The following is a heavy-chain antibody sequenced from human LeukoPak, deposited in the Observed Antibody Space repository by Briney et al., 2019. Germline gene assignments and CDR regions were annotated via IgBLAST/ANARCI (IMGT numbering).Heavy chain of an antibody. D-gene: IGHD3-10*01. CDR1: GYTFTDYY. CDR3: ATSSDYYGNFDY. CDR2: VDPEDGET. V-gene: IGHV1-69-2*01. Sequence: ASVKVSCKVPGYTFTDYYMHWVQQAPGKGLEWMGLVDPEDGETIYAEKFQGRVTITADTSIDPAYMELSSLRSEDTAVYYCATSSDYYGNFDYWGQGTLVTVSS. J-gene: IGHJ4*02.